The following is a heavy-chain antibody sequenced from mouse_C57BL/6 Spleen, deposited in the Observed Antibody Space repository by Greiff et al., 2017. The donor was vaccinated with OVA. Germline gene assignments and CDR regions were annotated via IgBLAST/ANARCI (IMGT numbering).Heavy chain of an antibody. D-gene: IGHD3-2*02. J-gene: IGHJ2*01. CDR2: IHPNSGST. Sequence: QVQLQQPGAELVKPGASVKLSCKASGYTFTSYWMHWVKQRPGQGLEWIGMIHPNSGSTNYNEKFKSKATLTVDKSSSTAYMQLSSLTSEDSAVYYCAREGKTAQATGDYWGQGTTLTVSS. CDR1: GYTFTSYW. V-gene: IGHV1-64*01. CDR3: AREGKTAQATGDY.